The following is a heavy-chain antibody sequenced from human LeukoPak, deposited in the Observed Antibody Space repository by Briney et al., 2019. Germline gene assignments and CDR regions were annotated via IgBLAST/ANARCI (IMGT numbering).Heavy chain of an antibody. V-gene: IGHV5-51*01. CDR1: GYSFTSYW. Sequence: GESLKISCKGSGYSFTSYWIGWVRQMPGKGLEWMGIIYPSDSDTRYSPFFQGQVTISADKSISTAYLQWSSLKASDSAMYYCARHYSSRFDPWGQGTLVTVSS. CDR3: ARHYSSRFDP. CDR2: IYPSDSDT. D-gene: IGHD6-13*01. J-gene: IGHJ5*02.